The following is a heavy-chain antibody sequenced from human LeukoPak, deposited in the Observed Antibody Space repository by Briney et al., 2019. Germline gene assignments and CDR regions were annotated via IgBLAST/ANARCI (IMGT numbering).Heavy chain of an antibody. D-gene: IGHD6-19*01. CDR1: EFTFSSSA. CDR2: ISVSGGI. V-gene: IGHV3-23*01. Sequence: GGSLRLSCAASEFTFSSSAMSWVRHAPGKGLEWVSSISVSGGIYYADSVKGRFTISRDNSKNTLFLQMNSLRAEDTAVYYCAKRVSTGWYYYDYWGQGTLVTVSS. CDR3: AKRVSTGWYYYDY. J-gene: IGHJ4*02.